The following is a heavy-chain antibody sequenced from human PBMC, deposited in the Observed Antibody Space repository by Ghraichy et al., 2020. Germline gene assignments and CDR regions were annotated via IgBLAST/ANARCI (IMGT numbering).Heavy chain of an antibody. D-gene: IGHD3-9*01. CDR3: ARGPYGGSLTGYYNAYFRY. J-gene: IGHJ4*02. CDR2: INHSGST. CDR1: GGSFSGYY. V-gene: IGHV4-34*01. Sequence: SETLSLTCAVYGGSFSGYYWSWIRQPPGKGLEWIGEINHSGSTNYNPSLKSRVTISVDTSKNQFSLKLSSVTAADTAVYYCARGPYGGSLTGYYNAYFRYWGQGTLVTVSS.